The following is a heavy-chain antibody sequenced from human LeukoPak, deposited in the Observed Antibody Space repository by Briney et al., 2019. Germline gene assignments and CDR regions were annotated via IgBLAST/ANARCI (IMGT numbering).Heavy chain of an antibody. V-gene: IGHV4-34*03. D-gene: IGHD3-10*01. J-gene: IGHJ5*02. Sequence: SETLSLTCAVYGGSFSGYYWSWIRQPPGKGLEWIGEINHSGSTNYNPSLKSRVTISVDTSKNQFSLKLSSVTAADTAVYYCGVRVVTYNWFDPWGQGTLVTVSS. CDR1: GGSFSGYY. CDR2: INHSGST. CDR3: GVRVVTYNWFDP.